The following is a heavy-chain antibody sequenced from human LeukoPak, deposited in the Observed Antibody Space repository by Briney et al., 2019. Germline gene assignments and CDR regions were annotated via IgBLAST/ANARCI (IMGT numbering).Heavy chain of an antibody. J-gene: IGHJ4*02. CDR2: ISGSGGST. Sequence: PGGSLRLSCAASGFPFSSYGMSWVRQAPGKGLEWVSGISGSGGSTYYADSVKGRFTISRDNSKNTLFLQMNSLRAEDTALYYCAKEENYYDSSGYSAFDYWGQGTLVTVSS. V-gene: IGHV3-23*01. CDR3: AKEENYYDSSGYSAFDY. CDR1: GFPFSSYG. D-gene: IGHD3-22*01.